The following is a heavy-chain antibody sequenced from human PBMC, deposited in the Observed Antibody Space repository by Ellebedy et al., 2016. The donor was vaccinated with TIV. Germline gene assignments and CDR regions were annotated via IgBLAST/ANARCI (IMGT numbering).Heavy chain of an antibody. D-gene: IGHD2-15*01. Sequence: GESLKISCAASGFSFSSYWMHWVRQTPGKGLVWLSRINGDGSSTRYADSVRGRFTISRDNAKHTLYLQINALSAEETAVYYCARVGCSDASCYYYDYYYMDVWGKGTAVTVSS. CDR3: ARVGCSDASCYYYDYYYMDV. J-gene: IGHJ6*03. V-gene: IGHV3-74*01. CDR2: INGDGSST. CDR1: GFSFSSYW.